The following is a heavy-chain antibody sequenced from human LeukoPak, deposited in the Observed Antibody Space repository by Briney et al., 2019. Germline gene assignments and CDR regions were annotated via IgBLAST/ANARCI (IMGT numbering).Heavy chain of an antibody. J-gene: IGHJ5*02. Sequence: PSETLSLTCTVSGYPISSGYYWGWIRQPPGKGLEWIGSIYHSGSTYYNPSLKSRVTISVDTSKNQFSLKLSSVTAADTAVYYCARDRGGRIVGAEFDPWGQGTLVTVSS. CDR2: IYHSGST. V-gene: IGHV4-38-2*02. CDR3: ARDRGGRIVGAEFDP. D-gene: IGHD1-26*01. CDR1: GYPISSGYY.